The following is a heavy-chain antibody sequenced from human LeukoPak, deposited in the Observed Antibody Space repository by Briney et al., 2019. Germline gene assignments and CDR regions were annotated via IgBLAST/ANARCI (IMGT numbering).Heavy chain of an antibody. J-gene: IGHJ5*02. CDR1: GYTFTGYY. CDR3: ARGLQPVQLDWFDP. Sequence: ASVKVSCKASGYTFTGYYMHWVRQATGQGLEWMGWMNPNSGNTGYAQKFQGRVTMTRNTSISTAYMELSSLRSEDTAVYYCARGLQPVQLDWFDPWGQGTLVTVSS. V-gene: IGHV1-8*02. CDR2: MNPNSGNT. D-gene: IGHD6-13*01.